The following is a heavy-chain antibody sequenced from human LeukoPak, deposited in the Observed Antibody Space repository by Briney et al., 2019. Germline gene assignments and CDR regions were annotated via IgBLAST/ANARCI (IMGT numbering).Heavy chain of an antibody. V-gene: IGHV4-39*01. CDR3: ARQRQQWLESFDY. CDR2: IYYSGST. D-gene: IGHD6-19*01. Sequence: SETLSLTCTVSGGSISSSSYYWGWIRQPPGKGLEWIGSIYYSGSTYYNTSLKSRVTISVDTSKNQFSLKLSSVTAADTAVYYCARQRQQWLESFDYWGQGTLVTVSS. CDR1: GGSISSSSYY. J-gene: IGHJ4*02.